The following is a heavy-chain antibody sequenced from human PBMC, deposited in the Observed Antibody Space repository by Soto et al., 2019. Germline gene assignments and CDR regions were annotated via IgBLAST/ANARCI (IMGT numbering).Heavy chain of an antibody. CDR2: IIPIFGTA. J-gene: IGHJ3*02. V-gene: IGHV1-69*01. D-gene: IGHD3-10*01. Sequence: SVKVSRQASGGTFRSYAINWVRQAPGQGLEWMGGIIPIFGTANYAQKFQGRVTITADESTSTAYMELSSLRSEDTAVYYCARDQRPSHYGSWARGDAFDIWGPGTMVTVSS. CDR3: ARDQRPSHYGSWARGDAFDI. CDR1: GGTFRSYA.